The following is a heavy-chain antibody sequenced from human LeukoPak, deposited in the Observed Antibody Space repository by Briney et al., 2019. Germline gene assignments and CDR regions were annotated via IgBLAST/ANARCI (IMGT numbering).Heavy chain of an antibody. D-gene: IGHD5-18*01. V-gene: IGHV4-39*07. J-gene: IGHJ6*03. CDR2: IYYSGSI. CDR1: GGSISSGSYY. CDR3: ARQTGYTYGYRYYYYYMDV. Sequence: SETLSLTCTVSGGSISSGSYYWGWIRQPPGKGLEWIGSIYYSGSIYYNPSLKSRVTISVDTSKNQFSLKLSSVTAADTAVYYCARQTGYTYGYRYYYYYMDVWGKGTTVTISS.